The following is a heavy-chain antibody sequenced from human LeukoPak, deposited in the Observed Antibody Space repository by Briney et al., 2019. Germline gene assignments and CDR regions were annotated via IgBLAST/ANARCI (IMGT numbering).Heavy chain of an antibody. V-gene: IGHV3-30*01. CDR2: ISYDGSNK. Sequence: GGSLRLSCAASGFTFSSYAMHWVRQAPGKGLEWVAVISYDGSNKYHADSVKGRFTISRDNSKNTLYLQMNSLRAEDTAVYYCARGYYDSSGYYYPFGAFDIWGQGTMVTVSS. D-gene: IGHD3-22*01. CDR3: ARGYYDSSGYYYPFGAFDI. CDR1: GFTFSSYA. J-gene: IGHJ3*02.